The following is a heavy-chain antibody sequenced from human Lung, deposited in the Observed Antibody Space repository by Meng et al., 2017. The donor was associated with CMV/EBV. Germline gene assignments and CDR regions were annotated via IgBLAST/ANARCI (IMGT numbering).Heavy chain of an antibody. CDR3: ARDAVRYCSSTSCYGPPKQQLVEYDY. CDR2: ISSSSSYI. Sequence: GEXXKISCAASGFTFSSYSMNWVRQAPGKGLEWVSSISSSSSYIYYADSVKGRFTISRDNAKNSLYLQMNSLRAEDTAVYYCARDAVRYCSSTSCYGPPKQQLVEYDYWGQGXLVTVSS. D-gene: IGHD2-2*01. J-gene: IGHJ4*02. CDR1: GFTFSSYS. V-gene: IGHV3-21*01.